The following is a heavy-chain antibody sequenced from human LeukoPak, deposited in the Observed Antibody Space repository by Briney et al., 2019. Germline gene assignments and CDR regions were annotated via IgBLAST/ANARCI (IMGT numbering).Heavy chain of an antibody. CDR3: ARARDYGRNPYFDY. CDR1: GDSISSYY. CDR2: IYYSGST. V-gene: IGHV4-59*01. D-gene: IGHD4-23*01. J-gene: IGHJ4*02. Sequence: SETLSLTCTVSGDSISSYYWSWIRQPPGKGLEWIGYIYYSGSTNYNPSLKSRVTISVDTSKNQFSLKLSSVTAADTAVYYCARARDYGRNPYFDYWGQGTLVTVSS.